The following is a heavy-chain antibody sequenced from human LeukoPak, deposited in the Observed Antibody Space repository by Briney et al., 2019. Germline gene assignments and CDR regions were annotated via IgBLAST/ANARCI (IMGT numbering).Heavy chain of an antibody. CDR3: ARVEADYYYYYGMDV. D-gene: IGHD5-24*01. CDR1: GYTFTGYY. V-gene: IGHV1-2*02. CDR2: INPNSGGT. J-gene: IGHJ6*02. Sequence: GASVKVSCKASGYTFTGYYMHWVRQAPGQGLEWTGWINPNSGGTNYVQKFQGRVTMTRDTSISTAYMELSRLRSDDTAVYYCARVEADYYYYYGMDVWGQGTTVTVSS.